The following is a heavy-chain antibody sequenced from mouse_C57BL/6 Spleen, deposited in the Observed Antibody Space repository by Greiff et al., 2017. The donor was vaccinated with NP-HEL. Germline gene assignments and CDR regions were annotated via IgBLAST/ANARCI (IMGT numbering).Heavy chain of an antibody. Sequence: QVQLQQPGAELVKPGASVKLSCKASGYTFTSYWMHWVKQRPGQGLEWIGMIHPNSGSTNYNEKFKSKATLTVDKSSSTAYMQLSSLTSEDSAVYYCAREVIYDGYLHFDYWGQGTTLTVSS. D-gene: IGHD2-3*01. CDR1: GYTFTSYW. CDR3: AREVIYDGYLHFDY. J-gene: IGHJ2*01. CDR2: IHPNSGST. V-gene: IGHV1-64*01.